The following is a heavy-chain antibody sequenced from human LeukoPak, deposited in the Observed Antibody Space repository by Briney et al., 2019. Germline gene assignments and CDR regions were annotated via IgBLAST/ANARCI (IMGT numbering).Heavy chain of an antibody. V-gene: IGHV3-23*01. CDR3: AKAPGRSGYFPHYYYYMDV. J-gene: IGHJ6*03. D-gene: IGHD3-3*01. CDR2: ISGSGGNT. CDR1: GFTFSSYA. Sequence: GGSLRLSCAASGFTFSSYAMSWVRQAPGKGLEWVSAISGSGGNTYYADSVKGRFTISRDDSKNTLYLQMNSLRAEDTAVCYCAKAPGRSGYFPHYYYYMDVWGKGTTVTVSS.